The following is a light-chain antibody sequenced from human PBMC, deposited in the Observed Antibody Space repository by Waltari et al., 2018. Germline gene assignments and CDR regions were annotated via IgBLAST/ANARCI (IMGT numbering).Light chain of an antibody. J-gene: IGLJ1*01. CDR1: SLRSYL. CDR3: NSRDSSGNHYV. Sequence: AVSVALGQTVRITCQGDSLRSYLASWYQQKPGQAPVLVIYGKNNRPSGVPDRFSGPSAGNTASLAITGAQAEDEADYYCNSRDSSGNHYVFGTGTKVTVL. CDR2: GKN. V-gene: IGLV3-19*01.